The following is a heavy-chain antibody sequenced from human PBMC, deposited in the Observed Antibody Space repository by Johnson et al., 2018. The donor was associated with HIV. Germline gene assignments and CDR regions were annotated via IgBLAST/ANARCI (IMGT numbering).Heavy chain of an antibody. CDR1: GFTVSSNY. D-gene: IGHD1-26*01. CDR2: IYSGGST. J-gene: IGHJ3*01. Sequence: MQLVESGGGVVQPGGSLRLSCAASGFTVSSNYMSWVRQAPGKGLEWVSVIYSGGSTYYADSVKGRFTISRDNSKNTLYLQMNSLRDEDTAVYYCVTADRGSAWGQGTTVTVSS. V-gene: IGHV3-66*01. CDR3: VTADRGSA.